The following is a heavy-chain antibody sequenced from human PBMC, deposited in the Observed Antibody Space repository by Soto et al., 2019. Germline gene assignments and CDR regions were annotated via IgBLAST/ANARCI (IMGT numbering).Heavy chain of an antibody. CDR2: INHSGST. D-gene: IGHD3-10*01. Sequence: PSETLSLTCAVYGGSFSGYYWSWIRQPPGKGLEWIGEINHSGSTNYNPSLKSRVTISVDTSKNQFSLKLSSVTAADTAVYYCAKYGSGSYYGMDVWGQGTTVT. CDR3: AKYGSGSYYGMDV. CDR1: GGSFSGYY. J-gene: IGHJ6*02. V-gene: IGHV4-34*01.